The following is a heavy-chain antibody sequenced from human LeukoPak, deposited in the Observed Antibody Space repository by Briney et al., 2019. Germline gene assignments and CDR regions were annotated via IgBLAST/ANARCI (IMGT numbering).Heavy chain of an antibody. V-gene: IGHV3-23*01. D-gene: IGHD3-10*01. CDR1: GFTFSSYA. J-gene: IGHJ6*02. Sequence: GGSLRLSCAASGFTFSSYAMSWVRQAPGKGLEWVSAISGSGGSTYYADSVKGRFTISRDNSKNTLYLQMNSLRAEDTAVYYCARAGRSWGLLYYDMDVWGQGTTVTVSS. CDR3: ARAGRSWGLLYYDMDV. CDR2: ISGSGGST.